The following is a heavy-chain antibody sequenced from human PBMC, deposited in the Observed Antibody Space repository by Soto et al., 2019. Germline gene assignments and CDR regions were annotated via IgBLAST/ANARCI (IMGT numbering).Heavy chain of an antibody. V-gene: IGHV3-30-3*01. CDR1: GFTFSSYA. Sequence: GGSLRLSCAASGFTFSSYAMHWVRQAPGKGLEWVAVISYDGSNKYYAEPVKGRFTISRDNCKNTLYLQMNSLRAEDTAVYYCARDRDSGWYYFDYWGQGTLVTVSS. CDR2: ISYDGSNK. J-gene: IGHJ4*02. D-gene: IGHD6-19*01. CDR3: ARDRDSGWYYFDY.